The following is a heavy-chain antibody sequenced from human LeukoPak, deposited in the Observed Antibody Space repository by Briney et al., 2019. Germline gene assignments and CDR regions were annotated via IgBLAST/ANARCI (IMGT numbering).Heavy chain of an antibody. D-gene: IGHD1-26*01. CDR1: GFTLSSYA. V-gene: IGHV3-30*04. CDR3: ARDPGALGWFDP. CDR2: ISYDGSNK. Sequence: PGGSLRLSCAASGFTLSSYAMHWVRQAPGKGLEWVAVISYDGSNKYYADSVKGRFTISRDNSKNTLYLQMNSLRAEDTAVYYCARDPGALGWFDPWGQGTLVTVSS. J-gene: IGHJ5*02.